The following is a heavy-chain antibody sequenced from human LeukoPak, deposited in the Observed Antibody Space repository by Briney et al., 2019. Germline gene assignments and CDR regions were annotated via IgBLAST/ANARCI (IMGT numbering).Heavy chain of an antibody. CDR1: GFTFSSYA. CDR2: ISGSGRDT. Sequence: PGGSLRLSCAASGFTFSSYAMNWVRQAPVKGLEWVSGISGSGRDTYYADSVKGRFTISRDNSENTLYLQMTSLRADDTAVYYCATNYYDSSGYFPDFDYWGQGALVSVSS. CDR3: ATNYYDSSGYFPDFDY. D-gene: IGHD3-22*01. V-gene: IGHV3-23*01. J-gene: IGHJ4*02.